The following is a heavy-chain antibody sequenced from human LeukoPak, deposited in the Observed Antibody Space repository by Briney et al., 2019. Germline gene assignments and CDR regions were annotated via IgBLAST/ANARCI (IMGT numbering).Heavy chain of an antibody. D-gene: IGHD2-8*01. Sequence: GGSLRLSCAASGLTVSGNCMNWVRQAPGKGLEWVSAIFTDDTTYYADSVKGRFTISRDNSKNTLYLQMNSLRAEDTAVYYCARDAPNDAEAFLDYWGQGTLVSVSS. CDR1: GLTVSGNC. J-gene: IGHJ4*02. V-gene: IGHV3-66*01. CDR3: ARDAPNDAEAFLDY. CDR2: IFTDDTT.